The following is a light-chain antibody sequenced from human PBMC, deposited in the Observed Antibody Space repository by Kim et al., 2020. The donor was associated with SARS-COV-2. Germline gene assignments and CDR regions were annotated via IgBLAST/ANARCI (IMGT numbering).Light chain of an antibody. V-gene: IGLV1-44*01. J-gene: IGLJ3*02. CDR3: ATWDVSLDAWV. CDR1: SSNVGRHF. Sequence: GRRCTISCSGCSSNVGRHFVNWFQQLPGAAPKVFIYNDNQPPSGVPDRFSGSRSGTSASLAISGLQSEDEADYYCATWDVSLDAWVFGGGTQLTVL. CDR2: NDN.